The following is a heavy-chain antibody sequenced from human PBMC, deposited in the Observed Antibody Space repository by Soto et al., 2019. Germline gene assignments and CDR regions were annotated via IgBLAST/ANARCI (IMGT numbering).Heavy chain of an antibody. J-gene: IGHJ5*02. CDR2: IFYSGNT. Sequence: SETLSLTCTVSGDSISSSSYYWGWIRQPPGQGLEWIGSIFYSGNTYYNPSLKSRVTMSIDTSKNQLSLKLSSVTAADTAVYYCARHATSGYCSSTSCYIGSNWFDPWGQGTLVTVSS. V-gene: IGHV4-39*01. CDR1: GDSISSSSYY. CDR3: ARHATSGYCSSTSCYIGSNWFDP. D-gene: IGHD2-2*02.